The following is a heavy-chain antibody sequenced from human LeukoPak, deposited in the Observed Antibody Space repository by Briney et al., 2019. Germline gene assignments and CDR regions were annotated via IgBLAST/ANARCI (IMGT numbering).Heavy chain of an antibody. J-gene: IGHJ4*02. CDR3: ARSARLMKGVVEVTALDD. D-gene: IGHD3-3*01. CDR1: GFTFRSYE. CDR2: LSSSGSAS. V-gene: IGHV3-48*03. Sequence: GGSLTLSCEDSGFTFRSYEMNWVRQAPGKGLEWIAYLSSSGSASSYADSVKGRFTIARDNAKNSVYLEMNSLRADDTAVYYCARSARLMKGVVEVTALDDWGQRTLVTVSS.